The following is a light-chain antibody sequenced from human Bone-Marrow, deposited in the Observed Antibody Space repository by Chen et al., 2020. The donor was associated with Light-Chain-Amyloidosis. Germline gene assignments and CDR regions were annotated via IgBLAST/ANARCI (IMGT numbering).Light chain of an antibody. Sequence: EIVLTQSPGTLSLSPGEGANRSCRASQTISSNYLTWYQQKFGQAPRLLIYGSSSRAAGIPYSFTGSESWSAFTLTRNRLEPEDFAMYYCQQYGTSPLTFGGGTKVEIK. V-gene: IGKV3-20*01. CDR3: QQYGTSPLT. CDR2: GSS. CDR1: QTISSNY. J-gene: IGKJ4*01.